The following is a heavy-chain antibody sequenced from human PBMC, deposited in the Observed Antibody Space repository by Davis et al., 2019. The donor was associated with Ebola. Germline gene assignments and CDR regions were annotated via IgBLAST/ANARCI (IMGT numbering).Heavy chain of an antibody. CDR3: ARGGGCTGDTCWYADY. CDR2: IKPDGSDK. V-gene: IGHV3-7*01. CDR1: GFTFRAYW. J-gene: IGHJ4*02. Sequence: GESLKISCAASGFTFRAYWMSWVRQAPGKGLEWVANIKPDGSDKYYVDSMKGRFTISRDNAKSSLYLQMNSLRDEDKAVYYCARGGGCTGDTCWYADYWGQGTLVTVSS. D-gene: IGHD2-8*02.